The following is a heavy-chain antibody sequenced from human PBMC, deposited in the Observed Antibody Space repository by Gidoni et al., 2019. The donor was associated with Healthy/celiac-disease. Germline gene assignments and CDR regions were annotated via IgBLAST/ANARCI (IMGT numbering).Heavy chain of an antibody. D-gene: IGHD2-2*01. CDR2: ISSSGSTI. CDR3: ARFVVPAAFDY. J-gene: IGHJ4*02. CDR1: SSYE. Sequence: SSYEMNWVRQAPGKGLEWVSYISSSGSTIYYADSVKGRFTISRDNAKNSLYLQMNSLRAEDTAVYYCARFVVPAAFDYWGQGTLVTVSS. V-gene: IGHV3-48*03.